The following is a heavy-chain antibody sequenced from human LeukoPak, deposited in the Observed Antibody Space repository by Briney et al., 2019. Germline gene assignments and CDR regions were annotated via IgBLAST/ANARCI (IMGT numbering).Heavy chain of an antibody. CDR1: GGSFSGYY. D-gene: IGHD6-19*01. CDR2: INHSGST. Sequence: SETLSLTCAVYGGSFSGYYWSWIRQPPGKGLEWIGEINHSGSTNYNPSLKSRVTISVDTSKNQFSLKLSSVTAADTAVYYCARGPQWLGAFDIWGQGTMVTVSS. CDR3: ARGPQWLGAFDI. J-gene: IGHJ3*02. V-gene: IGHV4-34*01.